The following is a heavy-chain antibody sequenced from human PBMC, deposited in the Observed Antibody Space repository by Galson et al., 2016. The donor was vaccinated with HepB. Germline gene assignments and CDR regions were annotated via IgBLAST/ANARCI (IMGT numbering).Heavy chain of an antibody. V-gene: IGHV3-30*18. D-gene: IGHD1-1*01. J-gene: IGHJ6*02. Sequence: SLRLSCAASGFFFSNYGMHWVRQAPGKGLEWVAVISYDGSDKYYADSVKGRFTISRDNSKNTLYLQMSSLRAEDTAVYYCAKDVWRGSGTDYYGMDVWGQGTTVTVSS. CDR3: AKDVWRGSGTDYYGMDV. CDR1: GFFFSNYG. CDR2: ISYDGSDK.